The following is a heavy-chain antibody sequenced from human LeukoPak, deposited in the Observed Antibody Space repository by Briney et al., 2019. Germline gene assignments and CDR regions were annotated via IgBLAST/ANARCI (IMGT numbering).Heavy chain of an antibody. CDR3: ARGTNGDFDY. J-gene: IGHJ4*02. Sequence: PGGSLRLSCAASGFTFNGYSMNWIRQAPGEGLEWVSSISSSSKYISYADSVKGRFTISRDNAKNSLSLQMNSLKAEDTAVYYCARGTNGDFDYWGQGTLVTVSS. V-gene: IGHV3-21*01. CDR2: ISSSSKYI. D-gene: IGHD4-17*01. CDR1: GFTFNGYS.